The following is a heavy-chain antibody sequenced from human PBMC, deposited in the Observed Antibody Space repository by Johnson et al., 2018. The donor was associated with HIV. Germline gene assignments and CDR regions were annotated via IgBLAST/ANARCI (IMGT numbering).Heavy chain of an antibody. CDR3: VRGGSDAFDI. V-gene: IGHV3-30*14. D-gene: IGHD3-10*01. CDR1: GFTFSRYA. J-gene: IGHJ3*02. Sequence: QVQLVESGGGVVQPGRSLRVSCAASGFTFSRYAMHWVRQAPGKGPEWVAVVSNDGSNKNYVDSAKGRFTISRDNSKNSLYLQMNSLSPGDTAVYYCVRGGSDAFDIWGQGTMVTVSS. CDR2: VSNDGSNK.